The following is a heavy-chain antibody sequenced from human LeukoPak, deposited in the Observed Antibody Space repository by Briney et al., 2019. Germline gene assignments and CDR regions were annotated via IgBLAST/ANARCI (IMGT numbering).Heavy chain of an antibody. CDR2: ISYDGSNK. J-gene: IGHJ4*02. Sequence: PGGSLRLSCAASGFTFSSYGMHWVRQAPGKGLEWVAVISYDGSNKYYADSVKGRFTISRDNSKNTLYLQMNSLRAEDTAVYYCAKDPMDTAMVPHFDYWGQGTLVTVSS. CDR1: GFTFSSYG. V-gene: IGHV3-30*18. CDR3: AKDPMDTAMVPHFDY. D-gene: IGHD5-18*01.